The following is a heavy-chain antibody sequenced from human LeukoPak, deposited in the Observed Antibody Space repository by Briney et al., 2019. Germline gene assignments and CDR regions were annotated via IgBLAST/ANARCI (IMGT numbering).Heavy chain of an antibody. CDR1: GDSITSGQW. CDR3: ARDKGADYYDSSGYYSYYHYYMDV. CDR2: IFHSGST. J-gene: IGHJ6*03. D-gene: IGHD3-22*01. V-gene: IGHV4/OR15-8*01. Sequence: PSETLSLTCLVSGDSITSGQWWGWVRQPPGKGLEWIGDIFHSGSTNYNPSLKSRVSISLDKSKNQFSLNLRSVIAADTAVYYCARDKGADYYDSSGYYSYYHYYMDVWGRGTTVTISS.